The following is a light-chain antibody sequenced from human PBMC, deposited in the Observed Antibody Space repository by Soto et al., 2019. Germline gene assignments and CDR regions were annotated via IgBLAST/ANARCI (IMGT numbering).Light chain of an antibody. J-gene: IGLJ1*01. V-gene: IGLV2-14*01. CDR3: SSYTNSITLHV. CDR1: SSDVGGYNF. Sequence: QSVLTQPASVSGSPGQSITVSCTGTSSDVGGYNFVSWYQQHPGKAPKLMIYDVSNRPSGVSERFSGSKSGNTASLTISGLQAEAEADYYCSSYTNSITLHVFGPGTKVTVL. CDR2: DVS.